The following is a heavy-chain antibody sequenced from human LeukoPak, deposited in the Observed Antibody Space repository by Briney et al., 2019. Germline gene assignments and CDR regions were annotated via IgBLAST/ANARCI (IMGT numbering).Heavy chain of an antibody. J-gene: IGHJ6*02. CDR1: GYTFINYY. V-gene: IGHV1-46*01. CDR2: INPSGGST. D-gene: IGHD3-10*01. CDR3: AREGYGSGRRLGLDV. Sequence: ASVKVSFKASGYTFINYYMHWVRQAPGQGLEWMAIINPSGGSTTYAQNFQGRVTMTRDTSTSTVYLEVNSLTSDDTAVYYCAREGYGSGRRLGLDVWGQGTTVTVSS.